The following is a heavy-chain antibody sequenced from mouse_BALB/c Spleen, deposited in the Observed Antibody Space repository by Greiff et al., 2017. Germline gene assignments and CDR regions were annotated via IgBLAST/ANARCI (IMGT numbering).Heavy chain of an antibody. V-gene: IGHV5-9-3*01. CDR3: ARHDDGYYGYAMDY. CDR1: GFTFSSYA. CDR2: ISSGGSYT. Sequence: EVKLMESGGGLVKPGGSLKLSCAASGFTFSSYAMSWVRQTPEKRLEWVATISSGGSYTYYPDSVKGRFTISRDNAKNTLYLQMSSLRSEDTAMYYCARHDDGYYGYAMDYWGQGTSVTVSS. D-gene: IGHD2-3*01. J-gene: IGHJ4*01.